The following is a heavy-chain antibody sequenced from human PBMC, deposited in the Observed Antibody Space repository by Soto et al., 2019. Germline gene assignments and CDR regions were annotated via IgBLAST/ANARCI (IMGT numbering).Heavy chain of an antibody. CDR3: AWTPDSAPPGYGPLHS. V-gene: IGHV1-18*01. J-gene: IGHJ4*02. Sequence: ASVKVSCKASGYTFTSYGISWVRQAPGQGLEWMGWISAYNGNTNYAQKLQGRVTMTTDTSTSTAYMELRSLRSDDTAVYYCAWTPDSAPPGYGPLHSWGQGTLVTVSS. CDR2: ISAYNGNT. CDR1: GYTFTSYG. D-gene: IGHD5-12*01.